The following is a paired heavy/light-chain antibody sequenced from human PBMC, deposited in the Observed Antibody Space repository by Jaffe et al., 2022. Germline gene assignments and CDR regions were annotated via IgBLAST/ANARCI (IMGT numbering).Light chain of an antibody. V-gene: IGLV3-1*01. J-gene: IGLJ2*01. CDR2: QDS. CDR1: KLGDKY. Sequence: SYELTQPPSVSVSPGQTASITCSGDKLGDKYACWYQQKPGQSPVLVIYQDSKRPSGIPERFSGSNSGNTATLTISGTQAMDEADYYCQAWDSSSYVVFGGGTKLTVL. CDR3: QAWDSSSYVV.
Heavy chain of an antibody. V-gene: IGHV4-39*01. Sequence: QLQLQESGPGLVKPSETLSLTCTVSGGSISSSSYYWGWIRQPPGKGLEWIGSIYYSGSTYYNPSLKSRVTISVDTSKNQFSLKLSSVTAADTAVYYCARHTNVLYQLRMAYYYYYYMDVWGKGTTVTVSS. CDR2: IYYSGST. J-gene: IGHJ6*03. CDR3: ARHTNVLYQLRMAYYYYYYMDV. D-gene: IGHD2-2*01. CDR1: GGSISSSSYY.